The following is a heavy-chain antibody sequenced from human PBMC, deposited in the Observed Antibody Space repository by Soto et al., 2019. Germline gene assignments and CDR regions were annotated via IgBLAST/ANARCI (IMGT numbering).Heavy chain of an antibody. J-gene: IGHJ4*01. CDR2: INPVDSDT. Sequence: GESLKISCQGFGYSFTSFWIGWVRQMPGKGLEWMGIINPVDSDTRYSPSFQGQVTISVDKSITTAYLQWSSLKASDTAMYYCARAPEQRPIDYWGHGSLVTVSS. CDR3: ARAPEQRPIDY. CDR1: GYSFTSFW. V-gene: IGHV5-51*01. D-gene: IGHD6-19*01.